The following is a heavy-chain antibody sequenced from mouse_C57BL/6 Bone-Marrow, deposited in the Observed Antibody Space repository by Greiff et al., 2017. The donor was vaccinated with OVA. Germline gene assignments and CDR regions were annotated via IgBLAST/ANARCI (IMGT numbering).Heavy chain of an antibody. CDR1: GFTFSDYY. J-gene: IGHJ4*01. CDR2: ISNGGGST. CDR3: ASRGAMDY. Sequence: EVHLVESGGGLVQPGGSLKLSCAASGFTFSDYYMYWVRQTPEKRLEWVAYISNGGGSTYYPDTVKGRFTISRDNAKNTLYLQMSRLKSEDTAMYYCASRGAMDYWGQGTSVTVSS. V-gene: IGHV5-12*01.